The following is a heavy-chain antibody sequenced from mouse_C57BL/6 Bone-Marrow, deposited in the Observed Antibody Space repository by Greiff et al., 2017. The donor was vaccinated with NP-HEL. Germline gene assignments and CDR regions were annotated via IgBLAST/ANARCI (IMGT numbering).Heavy chain of an antibody. V-gene: IGHV1-50*01. J-gene: IGHJ1*03. Sequence: QVQLQQPGAELVKPGASVKLSCKASGYTFTSYWMQWVKQRPGQGLEWIGEIDPSDSYTNYNQKSKGKATLTVDTSSSTAYMQLSSLTSEDSAVYYCARDHTTVVATNWYFDVWGTGTTVTVSS. CDR2: IDPSDSYT. CDR3: ARDHTTVVATNWYFDV. CDR1: GYTFTSYW. D-gene: IGHD1-1*01.